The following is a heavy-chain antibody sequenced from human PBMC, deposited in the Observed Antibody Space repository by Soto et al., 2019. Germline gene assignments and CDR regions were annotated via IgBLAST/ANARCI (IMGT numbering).Heavy chain of an antibody. J-gene: IGHJ3*02. Sequence: GSLRLSCAASGFISRSYWMHWVRQVPGKGLVWVSRINGDGRSTSYADSVKGRFTISRDNAKNTLYLQMNSLRADDTAVYYCARAQYLADDAFDIWGQGAMVTVSS. CDR2: INGDGRST. CDR1: GFISRSYW. V-gene: IGHV3-74*01. D-gene: IGHD2-2*01. CDR3: ARAQYLADDAFDI.